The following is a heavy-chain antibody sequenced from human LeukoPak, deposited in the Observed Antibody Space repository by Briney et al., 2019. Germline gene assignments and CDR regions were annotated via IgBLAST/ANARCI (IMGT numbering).Heavy chain of an antibody. J-gene: IGHJ3*02. CDR3: AKEADYDFWSDPHPDAFDI. D-gene: IGHD3-3*01. Sequence: GGSLRLSCAASGFTFSSYAMSWVRQAPGKGLEWVSAISGSGGSTYYADSVKGRFTISRDNSKNTLYLQMNSLRAEDTAVYYCAKEADYDFWSDPHPDAFDIWGQGTMVTVSS. V-gene: IGHV3-23*01. CDR1: GFTFSSYA. CDR2: ISGSGGST.